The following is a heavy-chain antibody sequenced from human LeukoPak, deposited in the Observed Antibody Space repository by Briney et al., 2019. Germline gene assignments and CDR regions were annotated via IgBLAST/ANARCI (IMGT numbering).Heavy chain of an antibody. CDR1: GFTFSSYW. CDR3: ARYRPNWYFDL. J-gene: IGHJ2*01. CDR2: IKQDGSEK. V-gene: IGHV3-7*01. Sequence: GGSLRLSCAASGFTFSSYWMTWVRQAPGKGLEWVANIKQDGSEKYYVDSVKGRFTISRDNAKNSLFLQMNSLRAEDTAVYNCARYRPNWYFDLWGRGTLVTVSS.